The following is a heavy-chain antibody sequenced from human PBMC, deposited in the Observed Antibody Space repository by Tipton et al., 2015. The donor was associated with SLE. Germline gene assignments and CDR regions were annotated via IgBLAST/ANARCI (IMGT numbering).Heavy chain of an antibody. CDR1: GGSSTNHY. CDR2: FYYGSGIS. J-gene: IGHJ6*02. D-gene: IGHD1-14*01. V-gene: IGHV4-4*07. CDR3: ARNVNTTMDV. Sequence: TLSLTCTVSGGSSTNHYCSGIRQPPGKGLAWFGRFYYGSGISNSNPSLKSRVSMSVDTAKNQFSLKLTSESAADTAVYYCARNVNTTMDVWGQGTTVTVSS.